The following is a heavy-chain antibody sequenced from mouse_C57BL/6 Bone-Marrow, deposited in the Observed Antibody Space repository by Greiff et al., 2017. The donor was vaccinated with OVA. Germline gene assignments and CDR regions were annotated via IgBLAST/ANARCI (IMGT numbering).Heavy chain of an antibody. D-gene: IGHD1-1*02. Sequence: VQLQQSGAELVRPGASVKLSCTASGYNFKDDYMRWVKQRPEQGLEWIGWIDPENGDTEYASKFKGKATITADTSSNTAYLQLSSLTSEDTAVCYSTSYGDFGYWGQGTTLTVSS. CDR1: GYNFKDDY. CDR3: TSYGDFGY. CDR2: IDPENGDT. V-gene: IGHV14-4*01. J-gene: IGHJ2*01.